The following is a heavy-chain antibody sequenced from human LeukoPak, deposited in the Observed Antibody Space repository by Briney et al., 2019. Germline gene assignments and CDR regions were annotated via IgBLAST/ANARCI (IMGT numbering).Heavy chain of an antibody. D-gene: IGHD3-22*01. CDR1: GYTFTGYC. CDR3: ARQTAMVTNYYDSSGLDY. V-gene: IGHV1-2*02. J-gene: IGHJ4*02. Sequence: GASVKVSCKASGYTFTGYCMHWVRQAPGQGLEWMGWINPNSGGTNYAQKFQGRVTMTRVTSISTAYMELSRLRSDDTAVYYCARQTAMVTNYYDSSGLDYWGQGTLVTVSS. CDR2: INPNSGGT.